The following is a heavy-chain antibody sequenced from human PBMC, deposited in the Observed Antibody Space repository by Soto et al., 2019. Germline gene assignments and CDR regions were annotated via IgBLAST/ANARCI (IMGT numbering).Heavy chain of an antibody. J-gene: IGHJ4*02. Sequence: ASVKVSCKDSGYTFTSYDINWVRQATGQGLEWMGWMNPNSGNTGYAQKFQGRVTMTRNTSISTAYMELSSLRSEDTAVYYCAIMFIWGQPQYYFDYWGQGTLVTVSS. V-gene: IGHV1-8*01. CDR2: MNPNSGNT. CDR1: GYTFTSYD. D-gene: IGHD3-16*01. CDR3: AIMFIWGQPQYYFDY.